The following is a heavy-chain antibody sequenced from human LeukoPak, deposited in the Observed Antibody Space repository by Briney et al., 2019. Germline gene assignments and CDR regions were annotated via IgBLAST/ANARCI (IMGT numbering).Heavy chain of an antibody. J-gene: IGHJ5*02. Sequence: SETLSLTCTVSGGSICSYYWSWIRQPPGKGLEWIGYIYYSGSTNYNPSLKSRVTISVDTSKNQFSLKLSSVTAADTAVYYCARSPVRYFGSWFDPWGQGTLVTVSS. CDR1: GGSICSYY. D-gene: IGHD3-9*01. V-gene: IGHV4-59*01. CDR3: ARSPVRYFGSWFDP. CDR2: IYYSGST.